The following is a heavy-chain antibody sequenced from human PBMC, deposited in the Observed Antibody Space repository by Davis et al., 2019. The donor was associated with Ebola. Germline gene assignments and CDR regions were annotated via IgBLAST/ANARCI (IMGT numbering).Heavy chain of an antibody. CDR3: ARDRDIVVVPASSYWYFDL. D-gene: IGHD2-2*01. CDR1: GFTFSSYW. V-gene: IGHV3-7*01. Sequence: GESLKISCAASGFTFSSYWMSWVRQAPGKGLEWVANIKQDGSEKYYVDSVKGRFTISRDNAKNSLYLQMNSLRAEDTAVYYCARDRDIVVVPASSYWYFDLWGRGTLVTVSS. CDR2: IKQDGSEK. J-gene: IGHJ2*01.